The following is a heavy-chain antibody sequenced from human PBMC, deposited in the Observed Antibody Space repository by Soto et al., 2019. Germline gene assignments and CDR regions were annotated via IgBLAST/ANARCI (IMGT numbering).Heavy chain of an antibody. CDR1: GFTFSSYG. D-gene: IGHD5-18*01. J-gene: IGHJ4*02. CDR2: IWYDGSNK. Sequence: HPGGSLRLSCAASGFTFSSYGMHWVRQAPGKGLEWVAVIWYDGSNKYYADSVKGRFTISRDNSKNTLYLQMNSLRAEDTAVYYCAREQLWTYFDYWGQGTLVTVSS. V-gene: IGHV3-33*01. CDR3: AREQLWTYFDY.